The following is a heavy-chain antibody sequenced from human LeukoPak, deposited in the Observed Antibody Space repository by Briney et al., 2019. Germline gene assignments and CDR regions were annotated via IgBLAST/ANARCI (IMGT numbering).Heavy chain of an antibody. J-gene: IGHJ6*03. CDR1: GFTFDDYA. CDR2: ISWNSGSI. D-gene: IGHD3-3*01. CDR3: AKARASIFGYYYYMDV. Sequence: GGSLRLSCAASGFTFDDYAMHWVRQAPGKGLEWVSGISWNSGSIGYADSVKGRFTISRDNAKNSLYLQMNSLRAEDMALYYCAKARASIFGYYYYMDVWGKGTTVTVSS. V-gene: IGHV3-9*03.